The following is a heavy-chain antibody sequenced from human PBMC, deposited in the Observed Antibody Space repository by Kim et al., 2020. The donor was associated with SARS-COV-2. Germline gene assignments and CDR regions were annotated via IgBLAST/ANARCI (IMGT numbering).Heavy chain of an antibody. D-gene: IGHD1-26*01. V-gene: IGHV3-11*01. CDR2: ISSSGSTI. J-gene: IGHJ6*02. CDR1: GFTFSDYY. CDR3: ARVSGASGPFYYYYYGIDV. Sequence: GGSLRLSCAASGFTFSDYYMRWIRQAPGKGLEWVSYISSSGSTIYYADSVKGRFTISRDNAKNSLYLQMNSLRPEDTAVYYCARVSGASGPFYYYYYGIDVWGQGTTVTVSS.